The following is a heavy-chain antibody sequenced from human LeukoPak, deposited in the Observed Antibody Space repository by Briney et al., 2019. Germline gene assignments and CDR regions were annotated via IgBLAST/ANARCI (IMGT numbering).Heavy chain of an antibody. V-gene: IGHV4-59*01. CDR1: GVSINTYY. CDR2: ISSSGRT. CDR3: ARDCIGLRWNPHDAFDV. J-gene: IGHJ3*01. Sequence: PSETLSLTCTVSGVSINTYYWAWIRQSPGKGLESIGYISSSGRTNYNPSLNNRVTMSLDTSKNQFSLNLSSVTAADTAVYYCARDCIGLRWNPHDAFDVWGQGTMVTVSS. D-gene: IGHD4-23*01.